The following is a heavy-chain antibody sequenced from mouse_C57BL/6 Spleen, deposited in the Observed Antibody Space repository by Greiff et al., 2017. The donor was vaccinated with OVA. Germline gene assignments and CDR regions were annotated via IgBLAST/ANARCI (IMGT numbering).Heavy chain of an antibody. Sequence: EVHLVESGPGLVKPSQSLSLTCSVTGYSITSGYYWYWIRQFPGNQLEWMGYISYDGSNNYNPSLKNRISITRDTSKNQFFLKLNSVTTEDTATYYCARASYDYDGNYFDYWGQGTTLTVSS. CDR1: GYSITSGYY. V-gene: IGHV3-6*01. CDR2: ISYDGSN. CDR3: ARASYDYDGNYFDY. D-gene: IGHD2-4*01. J-gene: IGHJ2*01.